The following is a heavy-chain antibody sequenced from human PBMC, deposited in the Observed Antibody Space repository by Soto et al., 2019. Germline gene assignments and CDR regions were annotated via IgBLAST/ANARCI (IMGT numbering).Heavy chain of an antibody. D-gene: IGHD2-2*01. V-gene: IGHV3-7*03. J-gene: IGHJ4*02. CDR2: IKQDGNEK. CDR1: GFTFSSYW. CDR3: ARHHAYCTSTSCYFDY. Sequence: GGSLRLSWAASGFTFSSYWMTWVRQAPGKGLEWVANIKQDGNEKYYVDSVKGRFTISRDNAKNSLFVQMNSLRAEDTAVYYCARHHAYCTSTSCYFDYWGQGTLVPVSS.